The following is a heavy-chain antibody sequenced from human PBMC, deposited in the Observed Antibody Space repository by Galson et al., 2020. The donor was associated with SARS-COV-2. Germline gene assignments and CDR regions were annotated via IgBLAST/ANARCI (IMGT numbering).Heavy chain of an antibody. CDR1: GFTFSSYS. D-gene: IGHD4-4*01. J-gene: IGHJ4*02. Sequence: TGGSLRLSCAASGFTFSSYSMNWVRQAPGKGLEWVSSISSSSYIYYADSVKGRFTIARDNAKNSLYLHMNSLRAEDTAVYYCETPRGYYSNYGSFDYWGQGTLVTVSS. V-gene: IGHV3-21*01. CDR2: ISSSSYI. CDR3: ETPRGYYSNYGSFDY.